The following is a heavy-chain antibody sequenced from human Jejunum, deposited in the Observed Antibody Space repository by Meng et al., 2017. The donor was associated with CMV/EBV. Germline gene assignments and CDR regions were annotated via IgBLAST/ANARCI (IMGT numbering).Heavy chain of an antibody. CDR1: GFSFGSSA. Sequence: YGFSFGSSAMGWVRHAPGKGLEWVSAISGDSTKTYYADSLGGQATISRDASKKTLYLQMSSLRAEDTAVYYCAKASDGGWELDYFDYWGQGALVTVSS. D-gene: IGHD1-7*01. CDR3: AKASDGGWELDYFDY. J-gene: IGHJ4*02. CDR2: ISGDSTKT. V-gene: IGHV3-23*01.